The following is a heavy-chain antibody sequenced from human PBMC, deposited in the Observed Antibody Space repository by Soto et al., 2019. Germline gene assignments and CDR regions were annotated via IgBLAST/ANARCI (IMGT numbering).Heavy chain of an antibody. Sequence: PGGSLRLSCAASGFTFSSYSMNWVRQAPGKGLEWVSSISSSTGTTYYADSVKGRFTISRDNSKNTLYLQMNSLRAEDTAVYYCAKNPGYYYDSTGYHFDYWGQGTLVTVSS. CDR2: ISSSTGTT. J-gene: IGHJ4*02. V-gene: IGHV3-21*04. D-gene: IGHD3-22*01. CDR1: GFTFSSYS. CDR3: AKNPGYYYDSTGYHFDY.